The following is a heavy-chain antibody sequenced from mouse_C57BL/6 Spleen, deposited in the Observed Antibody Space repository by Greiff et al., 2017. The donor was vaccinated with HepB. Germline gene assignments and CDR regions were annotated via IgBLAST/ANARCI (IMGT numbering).Heavy chain of an antibody. V-gene: IGHV1-52*01. CDR2: IDPSDSET. J-gene: IGHJ4*01. Sequence: VQLQQPGAELVRPGSSVKLSCKASGYTFTSYWMHWVKQRPIQGLEWIGNIDPSDSETHYNQKFKDKATLTVDKSSSTAYMQLSSLTSEDSAVYYCARGGAGHYAMDYWGQGTSVTVSS. CDR1: GYTFTSYW. CDR3: ARGGAGHYAMDY.